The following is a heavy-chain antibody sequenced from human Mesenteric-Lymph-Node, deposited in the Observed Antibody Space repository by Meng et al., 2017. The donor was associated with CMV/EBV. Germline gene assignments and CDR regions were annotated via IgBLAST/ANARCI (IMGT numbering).Heavy chain of an antibody. J-gene: IGHJ6*02. V-gene: IGHV3-74*01. CDR3: AKDPRYYGSGSFLYYGMDV. D-gene: IGHD3-10*01. CDR1: GFTFSSYW. CDR2: INSDGSST. Sequence: GGSLRLSCAASGFTFSSYWMHWVRQAPGKGLVWVSRINSDGSSTNYADSVKGRFTISRDNSKKTVYLQMNSLRDEDTAVYYCAKDPRYYGSGSFLYYGMDVWGQGTTVTVSS.